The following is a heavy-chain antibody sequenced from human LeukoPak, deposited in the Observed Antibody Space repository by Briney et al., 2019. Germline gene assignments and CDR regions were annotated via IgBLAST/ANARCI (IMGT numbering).Heavy chain of an antibody. V-gene: IGHV1-2*02. Sequence: GASVKVSCKASEYTFTGYYMHWVRQAPGQGLEWVGWINPNSGDTHYAQMFQGRVTTTRDTSLNTAYMELRRVRSDDTAVYYCAKSAQYSSAWFTGSFDSWGQGTLVTVSS. J-gene: IGHJ4*02. D-gene: IGHD6-13*01. CDR1: EYTFTGYY. CDR3: AKSAQYSSAWFTGSFDS. CDR2: INPNSGDT.